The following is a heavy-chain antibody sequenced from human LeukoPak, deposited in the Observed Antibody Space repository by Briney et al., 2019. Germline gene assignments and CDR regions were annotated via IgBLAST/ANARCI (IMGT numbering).Heavy chain of an antibody. V-gene: IGHV4-38-2*02. Sequence: SETLSLTCTVSGYSISSGYYWGWIRQPPGKGLEWIGSIYHSGSTYYNPSLKRRVTISVDTSKNQFSLKLSSVPAADTAVYYCARHYDFWSGYPNYMDVWGKGTTVTVSS. CDR3: ARHYDFWSGYPNYMDV. D-gene: IGHD3-3*01. J-gene: IGHJ6*03. CDR1: GYSISSGYY. CDR2: IYHSGST.